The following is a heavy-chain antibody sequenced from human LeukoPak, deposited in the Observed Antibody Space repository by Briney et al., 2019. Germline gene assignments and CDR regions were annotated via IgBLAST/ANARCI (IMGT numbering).Heavy chain of an antibody. J-gene: IGHJ6*03. CDR3: ARVLRYCSGGNCYSGGLGYMDV. Sequence: GGSLRLSCVASGFTFSNSWMSWVRQAPGKGLEWVANIQQVGTEKYYVDSVKGRFTISRDNAKNSLFLQMNSLRAEDTAVYYCARVLRYCSGGNCYSGGLGYMDVWGKGTTVTISS. D-gene: IGHD2-15*01. V-gene: IGHV3-7*03. CDR1: GFTFSNSW. CDR2: IQQVGTEK.